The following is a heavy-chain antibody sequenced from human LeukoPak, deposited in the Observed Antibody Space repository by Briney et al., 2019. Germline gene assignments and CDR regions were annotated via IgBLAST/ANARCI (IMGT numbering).Heavy chain of an antibody. CDR2: INHSGST. D-gene: IGHD1-1*01. CDR1: GFTFSSYA. Sequence: PGGSLRLSCAASGFTFSSYAMSWVRQPPGKGLEWIGEINHSGSTNYNPSLKSRVTISVDTSKNQFSLKLSSVTAADTAVYYCARARGYVHYWGQGTLVTVSS. V-gene: IGHV4-34*01. J-gene: IGHJ4*02. CDR3: ARARGYVHY.